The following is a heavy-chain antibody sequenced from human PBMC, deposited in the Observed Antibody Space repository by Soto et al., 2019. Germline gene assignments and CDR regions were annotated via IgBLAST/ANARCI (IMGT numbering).Heavy chain of an antibody. D-gene: IGHD3-22*01. Sequence: PSETLSLTSSVSGGSISSGGYYWSWIRQPPGKGLEWIGEINHSGSTNYNPSLKSRVTISVDTSKNQFSLKLSSVTAADTAVYYCARGRRIVVVGYYYYYGMDVWDQGTTVTVSS. CDR1: GGSISSGGYY. J-gene: IGHJ6*02. CDR3: ARGRRIVVVGYYYYYGMDV. CDR2: INHSGST. V-gene: IGHV4-34*01.